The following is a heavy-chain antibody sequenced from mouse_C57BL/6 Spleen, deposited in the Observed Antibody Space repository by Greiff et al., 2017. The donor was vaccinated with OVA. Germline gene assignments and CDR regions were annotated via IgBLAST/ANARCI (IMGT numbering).Heavy chain of an antibody. V-gene: IGHV1-82*01. CDR1: GYAFSSSW. D-gene: IGHD1-1*01. J-gene: IGHJ1*03. Sequence: QVQLQQSGPELVKPGASVKISCKASGYAFSSSWMNWVKQRPGKGLEWIGRIYPGDGDTNYNGKFKGKATLTADKSSSTAYMQLSSLTSEDSAVYFCATTVVATDWCFDVWGTGTTVTVSS. CDR3: ATTVVATDWCFDV. CDR2: IYPGDGDT.